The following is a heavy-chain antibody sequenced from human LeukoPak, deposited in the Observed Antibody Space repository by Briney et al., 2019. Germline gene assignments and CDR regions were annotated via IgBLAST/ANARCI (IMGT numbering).Heavy chain of an antibody. D-gene: IGHD3-3*01. CDR3: ARDVQSSDFWSGYYTSLYNWFDP. V-gene: IGHV4-39*07. CDR1: GGSISSSSYY. J-gene: IGHJ5*02. CDR2: IYYSGST. Sequence: SETLSLTCTVSGGSISSSSYYWGWIRQPPGKGLEWIGSIYYSGSTYYNPSLKSRVTISVDTSKNQFSLKLSSVTAADTAVYYCARDVQSSDFWSGYYTSLYNWFDPWGQGTLVTVPS.